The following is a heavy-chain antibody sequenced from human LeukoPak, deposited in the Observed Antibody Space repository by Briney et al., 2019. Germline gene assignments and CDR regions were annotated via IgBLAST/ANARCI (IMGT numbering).Heavy chain of an antibody. D-gene: IGHD6-13*01. CDR3: ARAPPGAATGPADDC. CDR2: ISAYNGDT. V-gene: IGHV1-18*01. Sequence: GASVKVSCKASGYTFSTYGISWVRQAPGQGLEWMGWISAYNGDTRYAQKFQSRVTMTTDTSTSTAYMELRSLRSDDTAVFYCARAPPGAATGPADDCWGQGTLVTVSS. CDR1: GYTFSTYG. J-gene: IGHJ4*02.